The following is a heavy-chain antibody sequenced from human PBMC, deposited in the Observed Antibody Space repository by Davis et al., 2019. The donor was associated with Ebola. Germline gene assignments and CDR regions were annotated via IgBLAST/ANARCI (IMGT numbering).Heavy chain of an antibody. CDR3: ARASPPEYNVWSRNPHYHYFTMDV. J-gene: IGHJ6*02. D-gene: IGHD2-8*01. CDR2: IHPNTGGT. CDR1: GYPFTGYY. V-gene: IGHV1-2*02. Sequence: ASVKVFCKASGYPFTGYYLHWVRQAPGQGLEWMGWIHPNTGGTNYAQKFQGRVTMTRDTSINTAYMQLSRLRSDDTAVFLCARASPPEYNVWSRNPHYHYFTMDVWGQGTTVTVSS.